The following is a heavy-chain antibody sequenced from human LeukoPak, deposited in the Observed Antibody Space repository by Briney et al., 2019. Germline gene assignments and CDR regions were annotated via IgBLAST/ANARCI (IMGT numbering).Heavy chain of an antibody. J-gene: IGHJ4*02. CDR1: EFIFSGYR. CDR2: IKQDGSEK. Sequence: GGSLRLSCAASEFIFSGYRMNWVRQAPGKGLEWVANIKQDGSEKQYVDSVRGRFTISRDNAKNSLYLQMNSLRVEDTAVYYCARDGFVGAADYWGQGTLVTVSS. CDR3: ARDGFVGAADY. V-gene: IGHV3-7*01. D-gene: IGHD6-13*01.